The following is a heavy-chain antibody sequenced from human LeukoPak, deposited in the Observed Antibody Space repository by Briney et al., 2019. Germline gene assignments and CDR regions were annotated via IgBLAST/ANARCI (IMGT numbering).Heavy chain of an antibody. D-gene: IGHD6-13*01. V-gene: IGHV3-30-3*02. Sequence: GGSLRLSCAASGFTFSSYAMHWVRQAPGKGLEWVAVISYDGSNKYYADSVKGRFTISGDNSKNTLYLQMNSLRAEDTAVYYCAKETAGTDYWGQGTLVTVSS. CDR3: AKETAGTDY. J-gene: IGHJ4*02. CDR1: GFTFSSYA. CDR2: ISYDGSNK.